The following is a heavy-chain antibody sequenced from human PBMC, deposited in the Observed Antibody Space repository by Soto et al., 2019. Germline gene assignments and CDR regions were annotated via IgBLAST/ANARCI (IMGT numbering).Heavy chain of an antibody. CDR2: IYSSENT. CDR3: ARLNGYCISTNCHGYYGMDV. J-gene: IGHJ6*02. CDR1: GSSVSSSSYS. D-gene: IGHD2-2*03. Sequence: SETLSLTCTVSGSSVSSSSYSWGWIRQSPGKGLEWIGTIYSSENTNYKPSLLSQVTISVDTSKNELSLRLGSMTASDTAFYYCARLNGYCISTNCHGYYGMDVWGQGTTVT. V-gene: IGHV4-39*01.